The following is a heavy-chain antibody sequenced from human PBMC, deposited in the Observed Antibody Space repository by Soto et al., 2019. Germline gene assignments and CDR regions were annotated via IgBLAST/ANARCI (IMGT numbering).Heavy chain of an antibody. CDR3: ARETYYDFWSGYSRPYYMDV. V-gene: IGHV1-18*04. CDR1: VYTFTSCH. CDR2: ISAYNGNT. D-gene: IGHD3-3*01. J-gene: IGHJ6*03. Sequence: GASVTVSCKASVYTFTSCHSQWVRQAPGQGLEWMGWISAYNGNTNYAQKLQGRVTMTTDTSTSTAYMELRSLRSDDTAVYYCARETYYDFWSGYSRPYYMDVWGKGTTVTVSS.